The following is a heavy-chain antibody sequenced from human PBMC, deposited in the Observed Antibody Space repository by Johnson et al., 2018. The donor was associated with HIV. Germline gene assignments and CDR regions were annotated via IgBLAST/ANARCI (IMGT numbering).Heavy chain of an antibody. V-gene: IGHV3-30*03. D-gene: IGHD6-13*01. CDR3: ARVHIAGRRSDAFEI. CDR2: ISYDGSNK. Sequence: QVKLVESGGGVVQPGRSLRLSCAASGFTFSSYGMHWVRQAPGKGLEWVAVISYDGSNKYFADSVKGRFTISRDNSRKTLYLQMNSLRVEDTAVYYCARVHIAGRRSDAFEIWGQGTMVTVSS. CDR1: GFTFSSYG. J-gene: IGHJ3*02.